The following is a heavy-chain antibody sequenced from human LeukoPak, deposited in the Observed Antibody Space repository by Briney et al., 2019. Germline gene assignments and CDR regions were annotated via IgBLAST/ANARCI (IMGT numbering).Heavy chain of an antibody. CDR1: GFPFSSYW. V-gene: IGHV3-7*03. CDR3: AKDTRPLY. Sequence: PGGSLRLSCVASGFPFSSYWMTWVRQAPGKGLEWVANIKQDGSKKSYVDSVKGRFTISRDNAKNSLYLQMNSLRAEDTAVYYCAKDTRPLYWGQGTLVTVSS. J-gene: IGHJ4*02. CDR2: IKQDGSKK. D-gene: IGHD1-1*01.